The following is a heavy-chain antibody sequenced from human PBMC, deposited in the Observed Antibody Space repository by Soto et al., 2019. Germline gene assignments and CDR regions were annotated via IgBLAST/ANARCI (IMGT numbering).Heavy chain of an antibody. J-gene: IGHJ6*02. V-gene: IGHV3-23*01. CDR2: IRISGDRT. CDR1: GFTFSSYA. D-gene: IGHD1-1*01. Sequence: EVQLLESGGGLVQPGGSLRLSCAASGFTFSSYAMSWVRQAPGKGLEWVSVIRISGDRTYYADSVKGRFTISRDNSKNTLYMQMNSLRAEDTAVYYCAKQQGPGTPYYYAMDVWGQGTTVTVSS. CDR3: AKQQGPGTPYYYAMDV.